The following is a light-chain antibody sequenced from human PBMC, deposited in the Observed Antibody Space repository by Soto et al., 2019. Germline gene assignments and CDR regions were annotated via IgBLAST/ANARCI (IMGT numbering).Light chain of an antibody. CDR2: GNI. CDR3: QSYDSTMSARYV. J-gene: IGLJ1*01. Sequence: QSALTQPPSVSGAPGQRVTISCTGSSSNIGAGYDVHWYQQRPGTAPKLLIFGNINRPSGVPDRFSGSKSGTSASLAITGLQAADEGDYYCQSYDSTMSARYVFGTGTKVTVL. CDR1: SSNIGAGYD. V-gene: IGLV1-40*01.